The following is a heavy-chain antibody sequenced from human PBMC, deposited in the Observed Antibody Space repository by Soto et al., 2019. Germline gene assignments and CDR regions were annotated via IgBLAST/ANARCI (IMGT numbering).Heavy chain of an antibody. Sequence: ASVKVSCKAFSYTFTIYDIPWVRQAPGLGLEWMGWISGYNGNTNYAQKFQGRVTMTTDTSTSTAYMELRSLRSDDTAVYYCARESYYYDSSGYYYAYWGQGTLVTVSS. CDR3: ARESYYYDSSGYYYAY. CDR1: SYTFTIYD. J-gene: IGHJ4*02. D-gene: IGHD3-22*01. CDR2: ISGYNGNT. V-gene: IGHV1-18*01.